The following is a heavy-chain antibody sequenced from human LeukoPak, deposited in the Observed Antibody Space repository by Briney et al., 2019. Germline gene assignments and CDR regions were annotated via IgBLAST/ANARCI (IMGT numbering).Heavy chain of an antibody. CDR1: GGSISSLD. V-gene: IGHV4-59*08. CDR2: IYYTGST. D-gene: IGHD6-6*01. CDR3: ARHRAYSSSSPFDY. J-gene: IGHJ4*02. Sequence: PSETLSLTCSVSGGSISSLDWSWIRQPPGMGLEWIGYIYYTGSTNYNPSLKSRVTMFVDMSKNQFSLRLSSVTAADTAVYYCARHRAYSSSSPFDYWGQGTLVTVSS.